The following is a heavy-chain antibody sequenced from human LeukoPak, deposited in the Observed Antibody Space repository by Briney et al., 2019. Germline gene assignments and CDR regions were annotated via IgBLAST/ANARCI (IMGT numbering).Heavy chain of an antibody. J-gene: IGHJ4*02. CDR1: GFTFSTAW. CDR2: IKSETEVGTT. Sequence: GGSLRLSCAASGFTFSTAWMSWVRQAPGKGLEWVGRIKSETEVGTTDYAAPVKDRFTISRDNSKNTLYLQMNSLKTEDTAVYYCTTVRTGNLFDYWGQGTLVTVSS. D-gene: IGHD7-27*01. CDR3: TTVRTGNLFDY. V-gene: IGHV3-15*01.